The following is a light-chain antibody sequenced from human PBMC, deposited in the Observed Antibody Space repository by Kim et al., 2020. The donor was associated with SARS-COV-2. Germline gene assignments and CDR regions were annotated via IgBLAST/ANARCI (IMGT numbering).Light chain of an antibody. J-gene: IGKJ2*01. V-gene: IGKV3-20*01. Sequence: EIVLTQSLVTLSLSPGERATLSCRASQTFSSTYLAWYQHKPGQAPRLLIYGASSRATDIPDRFSGSGSGTAFTLTISRLEPEDFAVYYCQQYGISPFTFGQGTKLEI. CDR1: QTFSSTY. CDR2: GAS. CDR3: QQYGISPFT.